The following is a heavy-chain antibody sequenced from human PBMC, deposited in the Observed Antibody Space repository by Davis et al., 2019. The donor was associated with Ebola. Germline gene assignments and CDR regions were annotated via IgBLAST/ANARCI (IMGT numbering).Heavy chain of an antibody. CDR1: GFTFSTYG. CDR2: IWYDGSNK. Sequence: GGSLSLSCAASGFTFSTYGMHWVRQAPGKGLEWVAVIWYDGSNKYYADSVKGRFTISRDNSKNTLYLQMNSLRAEDTAVYYCARAISSGYYYVEYFQHWGQGTLVTVSS. V-gene: IGHV3-33*01. D-gene: IGHD3-22*01. CDR3: ARAISSGYYYVEYFQH. J-gene: IGHJ1*01.